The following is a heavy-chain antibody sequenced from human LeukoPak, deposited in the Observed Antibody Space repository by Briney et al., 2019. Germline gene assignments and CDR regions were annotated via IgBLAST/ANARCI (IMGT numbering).Heavy chain of an antibody. CDR2: IYYSGST. CDR1: GGSISSGGYY. D-gene: IGHD2-2*01. Sequence: PSETLSLTCTVPGGSISSGGYYWSWIRQHPGKGLEWIGYIYYSGSTYYNPSLKSRVTISVDTSKNQFSLKLSSVTAADTAVYYCARELVTSNAFDIWGQGTMVTVSS. V-gene: IGHV4-31*03. J-gene: IGHJ3*02. CDR3: ARELVTSNAFDI.